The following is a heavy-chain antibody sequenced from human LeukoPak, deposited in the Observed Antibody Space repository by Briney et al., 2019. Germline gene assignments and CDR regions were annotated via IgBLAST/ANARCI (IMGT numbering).Heavy chain of an antibody. Sequence: GGSLRLSCAASGFTFNNYAMSWVRQAPGKGLEWVSSIISNGGITYYADSVKGRFTVSRDNSKNTLYLQMNSLRAENTAVYYCARRAGAYSHPYDYWGQGTLVTVSS. CDR2: IISNGGIT. J-gene: IGHJ4*02. D-gene: IGHD4/OR15-4a*01. CDR3: ARRAGAYSHPYDY. CDR1: GFTFNNYA. V-gene: IGHV3-23*01.